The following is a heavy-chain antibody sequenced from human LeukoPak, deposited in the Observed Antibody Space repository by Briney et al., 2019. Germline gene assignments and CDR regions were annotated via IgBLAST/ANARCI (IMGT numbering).Heavy chain of an antibody. CDR1: GFTFSTYW. D-gene: IGHD3-10*01. Sequence: GGSLRLSCGGSGFTFSTYWMHWVRQAPGKGLVWVSRINPDGSRTDYADSVKGRFTISRDNAKNSLYLQMNSLRAEDTAVYYCARDGSGSYSVYFDYWGQGTLVTVSS. V-gene: IGHV3-74*01. CDR2: INPDGSRT. CDR3: ARDGSGSYSVYFDY. J-gene: IGHJ4*02.